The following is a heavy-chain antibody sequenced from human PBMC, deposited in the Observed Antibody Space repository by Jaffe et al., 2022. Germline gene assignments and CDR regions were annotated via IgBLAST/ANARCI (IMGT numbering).Heavy chain of an antibody. CDR3: ARGVQLWPYYYYYMDV. CDR1: GGSISSGSYY. V-gene: IGHV4-61*02. J-gene: IGHJ6*03. Sequence: QVQLQESGPGLVKPSQTLSLTCTVSGGSISSGSYYWSWIRQPAGKGLEWIGRIYTSGSTNYNPSLKSRVTISVDTSKNQFSLKLSSVTAADTAVYYCARGVQLWPYYYYYMDVWGKGTTVTVSS. CDR2: IYTSGST. D-gene: IGHD5-18*01.